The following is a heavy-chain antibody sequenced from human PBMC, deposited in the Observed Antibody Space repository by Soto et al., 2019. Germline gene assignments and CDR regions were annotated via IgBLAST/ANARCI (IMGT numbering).Heavy chain of an antibody. CDR3: ARRSITIFGVVDDHMDV. CDR1: VGSTSSSSYY. D-gene: IGHD3-3*01. J-gene: IGHJ6*02. CDR2: IYYSGST. Sequence: PSENLSVTYTVSVGSTSSSSYYWGWIRQPPEKGLEWIGSIYYSGSTYYNPSLKSRVTISVDTSKNQFSVKLGSVTAADTAVYYCARRSITIFGVVDDHMDVWGQGTTVTVSS. V-gene: IGHV4-39*01.